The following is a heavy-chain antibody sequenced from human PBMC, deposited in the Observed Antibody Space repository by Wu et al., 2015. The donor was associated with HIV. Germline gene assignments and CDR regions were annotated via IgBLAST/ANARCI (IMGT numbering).Heavy chain of an antibody. CDR2: IIPIFGTA. V-gene: IGHV1-69*12. Sequence: QVQLVQSGAEVKKPGSSVKVSCKASGGTFSSYAISWVRQAPGQGLEWMGGIIPIFGTANYAQKFQGRVTITADESTSTAYMELSSLRSEDTAVYYCARRGQFGGVLLWVRGVYFYFDYVGPGNPGPPSPQ. D-gene: IGHD3-10*01. CDR1: GGTFSSYA. J-gene: IGHJ4*02. CDR3: ARRGQFGGVLLWVRGVYFYFDY.